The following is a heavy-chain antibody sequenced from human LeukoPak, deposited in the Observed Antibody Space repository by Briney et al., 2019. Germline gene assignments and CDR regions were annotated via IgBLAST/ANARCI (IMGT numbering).Heavy chain of an antibody. Sequence: ASVTVSCKASGYTFTSYDINWVRQATGQGLEWMGWMNPNSGNTGYAQKFQGRVTMTRNTSISTAYMELSSLRSEDTAVYYCARRRGVITMVRGTWNWFDPWGQGTLVTVSS. CDR2: MNPNSGNT. CDR1: GYTFTSYD. D-gene: IGHD3-10*01. CDR3: ARRRGVITMVRGTWNWFDP. J-gene: IGHJ5*02. V-gene: IGHV1-8*01.